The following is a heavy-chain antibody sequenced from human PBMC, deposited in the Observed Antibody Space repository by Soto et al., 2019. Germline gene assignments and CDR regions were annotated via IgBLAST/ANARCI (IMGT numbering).Heavy chain of an antibody. D-gene: IGHD1-26*01. J-gene: IGHJ6*02. CDR2: INPNSGGT. CDR1: GYTFTGYY. V-gene: IGHV1-2*04. Sequence: AASVKVSCQVSGYTFTGYYMHWVRQAPGQGLEWMGWINPNSGGTNYAQKFQGWVTMTRDTSISTAYMELRRLRSDDTAVYYCAREVIVGATTVYYYYGMDVWGQGTPVTVSS. CDR3: AREVIVGATTVYYYYGMDV.